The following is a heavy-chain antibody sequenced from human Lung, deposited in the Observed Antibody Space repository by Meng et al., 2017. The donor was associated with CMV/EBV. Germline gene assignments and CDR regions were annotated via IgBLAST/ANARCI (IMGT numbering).Heavy chain of an antibody. D-gene: IGHD3-9*01. CDR3: AKEHREFDWLHYFDY. CDR1: GFTFSSYA. J-gene: IGHJ4*02. V-gene: IGHV3-23*03. Sequence: GGSLRLSCAASGFTFSSYAMSWVRQAPGKGLEWVSVIYSGGSSTYYADSVKGRFTISRDNSKNTLYLQMNSLRAEDTAVYYCAKEHREFDWLHYFDYWGQGTLVTVSS. CDR2: IYSGGSST.